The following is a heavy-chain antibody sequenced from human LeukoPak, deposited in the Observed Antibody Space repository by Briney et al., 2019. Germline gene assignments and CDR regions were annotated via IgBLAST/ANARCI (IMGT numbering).Heavy chain of an antibody. CDR2: IYHSGST. CDR3: ARSDYGSGSYYSYYYYYYMDV. D-gene: IGHD3-10*01. V-gene: IGHV4-38-2*02. Sequence: SETLSLTCTVSGGSISSGYYWGWIRQPPGKGLEWIGSIYHSGSTYYNPSLKSRVTISVDTSKNQFSLKLSSVTAADTAVYYCARSDYGSGSYYSYYYYYYMDVWGKGTTVTVSS. CDR1: GGSISSGYY. J-gene: IGHJ6*03.